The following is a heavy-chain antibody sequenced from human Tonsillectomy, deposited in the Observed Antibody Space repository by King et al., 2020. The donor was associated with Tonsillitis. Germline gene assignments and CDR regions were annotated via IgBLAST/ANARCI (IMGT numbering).Heavy chain of an antibody. J-gene: IGHJ6*03. Sequence: QLQESGPGLVKPSETLSLTCTVSGGSISSSSYYWGWIRQPPGKGLEWIGSIYYSGSTYYNPSLKSRVTISVDTSKNQFSLKLSSVTAADTAVYYCARTVRPDYYYYYMDGWGKGTTVTVSS. CDR1: GGSISSSSYY. CDR3: ARTVRPDYYYYYMDG. CDR2: IYYSGST. D-gene: IGHD4-17*01. V-gene: IGHV4-39*01.